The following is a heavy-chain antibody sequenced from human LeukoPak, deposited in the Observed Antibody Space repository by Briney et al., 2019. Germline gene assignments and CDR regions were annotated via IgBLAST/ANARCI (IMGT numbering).Heavy chain of an antibody. J-gene: IGHJ4*02. CDR2: INPNSGGT. CDR1: GYTFTGYY. CDR3: ARDYYASGSYSHFDC. Sequence: VASVKVSCKASGYTFTGYYMHWVRQAPGQGLEWMGWINPNSGGTNYAQKLQGRVTMTTDTSTSTAYMELRSLRSDDTAVYYCARDYYASGSYSHFDCWGQGTLVTVSS. D-gene: IGHD3-10*01. V-gene: IGHV1-2*02.